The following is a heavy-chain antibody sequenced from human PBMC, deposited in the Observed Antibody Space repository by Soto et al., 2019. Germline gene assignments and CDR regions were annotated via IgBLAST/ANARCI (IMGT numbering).Heavy chain of an antibody. CDR2: IYNSGTT. V-gene: IGHV4-31*03. Sequence: ESGPGLVKPSETLSLTCTVSGGSITRGGYYWSWIRQHPGKGLEWIGYIYNSGTTYYNPXLKSRVTISVDTSKNQFSLKLTSVTAADTAVYYCARDPAPWGQGTLVTVSS. CDR3: ARDPAP. J-gene: IGHJ5*02. CDR1: GGSITRGGYY.